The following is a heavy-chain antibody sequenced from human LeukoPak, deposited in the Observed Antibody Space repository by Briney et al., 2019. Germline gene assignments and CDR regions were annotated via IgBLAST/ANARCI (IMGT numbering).Heavy chain of an antibody. D-gene: IGHD3-10*01. V-gene: IGHV4-34*01. CDR3: ARHMTITMVRGVIFGYDWFDP. J-gene: IGHJ5*02. CDR1: GGSFSGYY. Sequence: SETLSLTCAVYGGSFSGYYWSWIRQPPGKGLEWIGEINHSGSTNYNPSLKSRVTISVDTSKNQFSLKLSSVIAADTAVYYCARHMTITMVRGVIFGYDWFDPWGQGTLVTVSS. CDR2: INHSGST.